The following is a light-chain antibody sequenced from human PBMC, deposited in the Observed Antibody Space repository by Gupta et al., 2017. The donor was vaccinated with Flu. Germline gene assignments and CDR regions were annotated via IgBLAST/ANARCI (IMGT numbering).Light chain of an antibody. J-gene: IGLJ2*01. CDR3: QSYDSNYVV. Sequence: TVSISCTRNSGSIASNYVQWYQQRPDRSPTRRIFDDNQRPSGVPDRFSGSIDRSYTSATLTISGLKAEDEAYYYCQSYDSNYVVFGGGTKLTVL. CDR1: SGSIASNY. V-gene: IGLV6-57*01. CDR2: DDN.